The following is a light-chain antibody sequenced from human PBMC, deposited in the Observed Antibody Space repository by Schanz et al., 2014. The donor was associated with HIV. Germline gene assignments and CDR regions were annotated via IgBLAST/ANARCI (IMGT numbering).Light chain of an antibody. CDR2: DVS. V-gene: IGLV2-11*02. Sequence: QSALTQPRSVPGSPGQSVTISCTGTSSDIGAYNYISWYQQHPGKAPKLMIYDVSKRPSGVPDRFSGSKSGNTASLTISGLQTEDEADYYCSSYSSEGSPYVIGTGTKLTVL. CDR1: SSDIGAYNY. J-gene: IGLJ1*01. CDR3: SSYSSEGSPYV.